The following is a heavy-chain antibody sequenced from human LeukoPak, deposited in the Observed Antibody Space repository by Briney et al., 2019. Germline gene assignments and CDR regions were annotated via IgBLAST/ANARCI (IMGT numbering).Heavy chain of an antibody. CDR2: IKQDGSEK. CDR3: AKSGYNRFDY. V-gene: IGHV3-7*03. D-gene: IGHD5-24*01. Sequence: GSLRLSCAASGFPFSRYWMSWVRQAPGKGLEWVANIKQDGSEKDYVDSVKGRFTISRDNAKNSLYLQMNSLTAEDTAVYYCAKSGYNRFDYWGQGTLVTVSS. J-gene: IGHJ4*02. CDR1: GFPFSRYW.